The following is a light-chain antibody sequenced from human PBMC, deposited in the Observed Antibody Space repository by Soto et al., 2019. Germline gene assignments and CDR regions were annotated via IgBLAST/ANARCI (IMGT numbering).Light chain of an antibody. CDR1: SSDIGGNNY. J-gene: IGLJ2*01. V-gene: IGLV2-8*01. Sequence: QSVLTQPPSASGSPGQSVTISCTGTSSDIGGNNYVSWYQQHPGKAPKLMIYEVTKRPSGVPDRFSGSMSGNTASLTVSGLQAEDEADDYCSSNGGSYSEVVFGGGTKLTVL. CDR3: SSNGGSYSEVV. CDR2: EVT.